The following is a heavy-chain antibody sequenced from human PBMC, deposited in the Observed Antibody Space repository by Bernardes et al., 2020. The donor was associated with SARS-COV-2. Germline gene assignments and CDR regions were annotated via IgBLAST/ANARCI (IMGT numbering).Heavy chain of an antibody. CDR3: ARGSIVARGIIDY. V-gene: IGHV1-2*02. J-gene: IGHJ4*02. Sequence: ASVKVSCKASGHTFTGYYMHWVRQAPGQGLEWMGWINPNSGGTNYAQKFQGRVTMTRDTSISTAYMELSRLRSDDTAVYYCARGSIVARGIIDYWGQGTLVTGSS. CDR2: INPNSGGT. CDR1: GHTFTGYY. D-gene: IGHD5-12*01.